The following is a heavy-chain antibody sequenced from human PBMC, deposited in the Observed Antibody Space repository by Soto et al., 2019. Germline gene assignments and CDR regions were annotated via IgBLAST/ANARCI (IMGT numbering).Heavy chain of an antibody. V-gene: IGHV3-23*01. Sequence: GGSLRLSCAASGFTFRSYAMSWVRQAPGKGLEWVSGISGSGISTHYADSVKGRFTVSRDNSKNTLYLQMNSLRAEDTAVYYCARNGDSSDYRGWFDPWSQGTLVTVSS. J-gene: IGHJ5*02. CDR2: ISGSGIST. CDR3: ARNGDSSDYRGWFDP. CDR1: GFTFRSYA. D-gene: IGHD3-22*01.